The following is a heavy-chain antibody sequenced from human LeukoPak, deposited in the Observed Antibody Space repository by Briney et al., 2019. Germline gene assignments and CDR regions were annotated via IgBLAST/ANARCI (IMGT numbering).Heavy chain of an antibody. J-gene: IGHJ4*02. CDR3: AISPYDSSGYYDFDY. V-gene: IGHV1-18*01. CDR2: ISAYNGNT. D-gene: IGHD3-22*01. CDR1: GYTFTSYG. Sequence: GASVKVSCKASGYTFTSYGISWVRQAPGQGLEWMGWISAYNGNTNYAQKLQGRVTMTTDTSTSTAYMELRSLRSDDTAVYYCAISPYDSSGYYDFDYWGQGTLVTVSS.